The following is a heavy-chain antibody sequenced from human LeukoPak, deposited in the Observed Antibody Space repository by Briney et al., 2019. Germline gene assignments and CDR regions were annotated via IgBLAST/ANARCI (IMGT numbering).Heavy chain of an antibody. J-gene: IGHJ4*02. Sequence: SETLSLTCTVSCGSISSYYWSWIRQPPGKGLEWIGYIYYSGSTNYNPSLKSRVTISVDTSKNQFSLKLSSVTAADTAVYYCASSLYSGSYGAADYWGQGTLVTVSS. D-gene: IGHD1-26*01. CDR2: IYYSGST. CDR1: CGSISSYY. CDR3: ASSLYSGSYGAADY. V-gene: IGHV4-59*01.